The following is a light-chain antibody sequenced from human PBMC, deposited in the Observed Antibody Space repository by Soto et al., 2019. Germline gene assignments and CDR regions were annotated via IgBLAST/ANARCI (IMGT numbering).Light chain of an antibody. CDR2: AAS. V-gene: IGKV1-39*01. J-gene: IGKJ5*01. CDR3: QQSYTTPIT. CDR1: QTISSH. Sequence: DIQMTQSPSSLSASVGDRVIITCRASQTISSHLNWYQQKPGKAPNLLVYAASSLQSGVPSRFTGSGSGTGFTLNIISLKTEDFATYFCQQSYTTPITFGQGTRL.